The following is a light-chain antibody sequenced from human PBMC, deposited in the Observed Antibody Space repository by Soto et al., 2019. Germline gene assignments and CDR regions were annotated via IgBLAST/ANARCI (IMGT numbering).Light chain of an antibody. CDR2: AAS. CDR1: QSISSY. Sequence: DIQMTQSPSSLSASVGDRVTITCRASQSISSYLNWYQQKPGKAPKLLIYAASSLQSGVPSRFSGSGSGTDFTLTISSPQPEDFATYYCQQSYSTWITFGQGTRLEIK. V-gene: IGKV1-39*01. J-gene: IGKJ5*01. CDR3: QQSYSTWIT.